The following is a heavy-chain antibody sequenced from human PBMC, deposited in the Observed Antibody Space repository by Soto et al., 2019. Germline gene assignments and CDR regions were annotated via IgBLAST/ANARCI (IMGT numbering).Heavy chain of an antibody. CDR3: ARDWNGGAFDI. J-gene: IGHJ3*02. V-gene: IGHV1-69*08. CDR2: IIPILGIA. Sequence: QVQLVQSGAEVKKPGSSVKVSCKASGGTFSSYTISWVRQAPGQGLEGMGRIIPILGIANYAQKFQGRVTITADKSTSTAYMELSSLRSEDTAVYYCARDWNGGAFDIWGQGTMVTVSS. D-gene: IGHD1-1*01. CDR1: GGTFSSYT.